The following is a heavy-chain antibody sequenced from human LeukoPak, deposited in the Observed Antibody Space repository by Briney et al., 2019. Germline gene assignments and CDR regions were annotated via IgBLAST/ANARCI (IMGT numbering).Heavy chain of an antibody. D-gene: IGHD1-1*01. CDR2: IYHSGST. J-gene: IGHJ3*02. CDR1: GGSISSGGYS. V-gene: IGHV4-30-2*01. CDR3: ARHPTTGLDDAFDI. Sequence: KASETLSLTCAVSGGSISSGGYSWSWIRQPPGKGLEWIGYIYHSGSTYYNPSLKSRVTISVDRSKNQFSLKLSSVTAADTAVYYCARHPTTGLDDAFDIWGQGTMVTVSS.